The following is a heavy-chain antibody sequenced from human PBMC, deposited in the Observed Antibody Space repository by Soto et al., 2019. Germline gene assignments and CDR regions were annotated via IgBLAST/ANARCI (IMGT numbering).Heavy chain of an antibody. J-gene: IGHJ4*02. V-gene: IGHV1-69*02. D-gene: IGHD6-19*01. CDR3: ASSSGWDDY. Sequence: QVQLVQSGAEVKKPGSSVKVSCKASGGTFSSYTISWVRQAPGQGLEWMGRIIPILGIANYAQKFQGRVTITADKSTSTAYMELSSLRSEDTALYYGASSSGWDDYWGQGTLVTVSS. CDR2: IIPILGIA. CDR1: GGTFSSYT.